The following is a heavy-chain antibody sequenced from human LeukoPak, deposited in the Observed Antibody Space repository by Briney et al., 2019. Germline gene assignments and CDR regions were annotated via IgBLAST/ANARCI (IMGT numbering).Heavy chain of an antibody. Sequence: PGGSLRISCSASGFTFSAYGVHWVRQAPGKGLEWVAFIRYDGKITKYADSVKGRFTISRDNSKNTLYLQTNSLTTEDTSLYYCARNRAAAGDWLDPWGQGTLVIVSS. CDR3: ARNRAAAGDWLDP. J-gene: IGHJ5*02. D-gene: IGHD6-13*01. V-gene: IGHV3-30*02. CDR2: IRYDGKIT. CDR1: GFTFSAYG.